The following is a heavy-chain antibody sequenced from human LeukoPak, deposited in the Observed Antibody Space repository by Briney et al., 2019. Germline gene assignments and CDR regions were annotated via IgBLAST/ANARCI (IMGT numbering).Heavy chain of an antibody. CDR2: ISSSSSTI. CDR1: GFTFSSYS. J-gene: IGHJ4*02. D-gene: IGHD5-18*01. Sequence: PGGSLRLSCAASGFTFSSYSMNWVRQAPGKGVEWVSYISSSSSTIYYADSVKGRFTISRDNAKNSLYLQMNSLRAEDTAVYYCASWDTAMAHKYWGQGTLVTVSS. CDR3: ASWDTAMAHKY. V-gene: IGHV3-48*01.